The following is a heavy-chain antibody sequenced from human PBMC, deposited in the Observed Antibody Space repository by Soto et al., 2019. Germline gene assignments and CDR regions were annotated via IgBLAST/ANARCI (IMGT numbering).Heavy chain of an antibody. V-gene: IGHV3-23*01. J-gene: IGHJ4*02. CDR2: ISADDGST. D-gene: IGHD5-18*01. CDR1: GFSFSSYV. Sequence: EVQLLESGGGLVQSGGSLRLSCTASGFSFSSYVMSWVRQAPGKGLEWVSEISADDGSTYYADSVKGLFTISRDNSKNTVDLQMNSLRADDTAVYYCAKAGYSFFFDYWGQGTLVTVSS. CDR3: AKAGYSFFFDY.